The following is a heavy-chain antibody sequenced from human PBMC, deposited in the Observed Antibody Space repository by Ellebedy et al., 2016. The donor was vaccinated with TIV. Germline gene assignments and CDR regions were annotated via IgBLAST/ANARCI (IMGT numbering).Heavy chain of an antibody. V-gene: IGHV4-34*01. J-gene: IGHJ4*02. Sequence: SETLSLXXAVYGGSFSGYYWSWIRQPPGKGLEWIGEINHSGSTNYNPSLKSRVTISVDTSKNQFSLKLSSVTAADTAVYYCARGNSVQWLRFAPLNYWGQGTLVTVSS. CDR3: ARGNSVQWLRFAPLNY. CDR2: INHSGST. D-gene: IGHD5-12*01. CDR1: GGSFSGYY.